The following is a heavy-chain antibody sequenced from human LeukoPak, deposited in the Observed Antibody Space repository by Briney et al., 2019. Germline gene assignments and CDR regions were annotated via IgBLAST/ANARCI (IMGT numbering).Heavy chain of an antibody. J-gene: IGHJ6*02. D-gene: IGHD3-22*01. Sequence: SETLSLTCTVSGGSISSYYWSWIRQPPGKGLEWIGYIYYSGSTNYNPSLKSRVTISVDTSKKQFSLKLSSVTAADTAVYYCARDRTDYSDSSGQHNYYGMDVWGQGTTVTVSS. CDR3: ARDRTDYSDSSGQHNYYGMDV. CDR2: IYYSGST. CDR1: GGSISSYY. V-gene: IGHV4-59*01.